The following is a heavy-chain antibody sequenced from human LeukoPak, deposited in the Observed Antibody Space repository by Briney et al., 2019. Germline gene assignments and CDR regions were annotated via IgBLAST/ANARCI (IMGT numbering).Heavy chain of an antibody. CDR2: ISGSGGST. Sequence: PGGSLRLSCAASGFTFSSYAMSWVRQAPGKGLEWVSAISGSGGSTYYADSVKGRFTISRDNSKNTLYLQMNSLRAEDTAVYYCARSVWFGVKGMDVWGQGTTVTVSS. V-gene: IGHV3-23*01. J-gene: IGHJ6*02. CDR1: GFTFSSYA. CDR3: ARSVWFGVKGMDV. D-gene: IGHD3-10*01.